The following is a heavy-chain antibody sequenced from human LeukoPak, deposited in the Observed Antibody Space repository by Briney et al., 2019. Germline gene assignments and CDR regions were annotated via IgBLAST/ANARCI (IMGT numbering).Heavy chain of an antibody. Sequence: KPSQTLSLTCAVYGGSFSGYYLSWIRQPPGKGLEWIGEINHSGSTNYNPSPKSRVTISVDTSKNQFSLKLSSVTAADTAVYYCARVSRSDYDFWSGYRNWFDPWGQGTLVTVSS. D-gene: IGHD3-3*01. J-gene: IGHJ5*02. V-gene: IGHV4-34*01. CDR2: INHSGST. CDR3: ARVSRSDYDFWSGYRNWFDP. CDR1: GGSFSGYY.